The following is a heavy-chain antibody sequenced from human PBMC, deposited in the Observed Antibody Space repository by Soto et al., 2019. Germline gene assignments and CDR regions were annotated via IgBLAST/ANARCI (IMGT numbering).Heavy chain of an antibody. J-gene: IGHJ5*02. V-gene: IGHV3-21*01. Sequence: PVGPLRLSCAASGFTFSSYSMNWVRQAPGKGLEWVSSISSSSSYIYYADSVKGRFTISRDNAKNSLYLQMNSLRAEDTAVYYCARGTYGVIAVARFDPWGQGTLVIVSS. CDR1: GFTFSSYS. D-gene: IGHD6-19*01. CDR3: ARGTYGVIAVARFDP. CDR2: ISSSSSYI.